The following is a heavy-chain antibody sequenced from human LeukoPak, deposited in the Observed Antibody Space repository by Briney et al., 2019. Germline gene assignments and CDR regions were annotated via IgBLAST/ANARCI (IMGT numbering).Heavy chain of an antibody. D-gene: IGHD3-3*01. CDR1: GFTFSNNA. CDR3: AREPVPGVPNYFDY. Sequence: GGSLRLSCAASGFTFSNNAMHWVRQAPGKGLEWVAVISHDGITKYYAASVRGRFTISTDNSKNTLYMQMNSLRAEDTAVYYCAREPVPGVPNYFDYWVREPWSPSPQ. V-gene: IGHV3-30-3*01. CDR2: ISHDGITK. J-gene: IGHJ4*02.